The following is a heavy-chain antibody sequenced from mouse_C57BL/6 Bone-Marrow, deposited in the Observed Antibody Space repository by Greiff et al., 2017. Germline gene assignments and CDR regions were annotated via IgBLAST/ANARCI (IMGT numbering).Heavy chain of an antibody. J-gene: IGHJ3*01. D-gene: IGHD2-5*01. CDR2: IWRGGST. V-gene: IGHV2-5*01. CDR1: GFSLTSYG. Sequence: QVQLQQSGPGLVQPSQSLSITCTVSGFSLTSYGVHWVRQSPGKGLEWLGVIWRGGSTDYNAAFMSRLSITKDNSKSQVFFKMNSLQADDTAIYYCAKAGGNYSNSFAYWGQGTLVTVSA. CDR3: AKAGGNYSNSFAY.